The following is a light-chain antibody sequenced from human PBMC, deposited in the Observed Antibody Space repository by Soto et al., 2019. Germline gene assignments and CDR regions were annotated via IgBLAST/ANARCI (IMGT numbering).Light chain of an antibody. CDR2: AAS. J-gene: IGKJ2*01. V-gene: IGKV1-39*01. CDR3: QQSYSTPHT. CDR1: QGITSY. Sequence: DIQMTQSPSSLSPSVGDRVTITCRASQGITSYLNCYQQKPGKAPKLLIYAASSLQSGVPSRFSGSGSGTDFTLTISSLQPEDFATYYCQQSYSTPHTFGQGTKLEIK.